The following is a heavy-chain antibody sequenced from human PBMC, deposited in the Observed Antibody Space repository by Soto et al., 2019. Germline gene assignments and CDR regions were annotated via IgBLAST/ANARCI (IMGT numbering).Heavy chain of an antibody. CDR2: IIPMLGIP. CDR1: GDTFSSHT. Sequence: VASVKVSCKASGDTFSSHTISWVRQAPGQGLEWMGRIIPMLGIPNYAQTFQGRITISADKTTNTAYMELSGLTSDDTAVYYCARLSLEFSGYDNFDYWGQGTLVTVSS. V-gene: IGHV1-69*02. J-gene: IGHJ4*02. CDR3: ARLSLEFSGYDNFDY. D-gene: IGHD5-12*01.